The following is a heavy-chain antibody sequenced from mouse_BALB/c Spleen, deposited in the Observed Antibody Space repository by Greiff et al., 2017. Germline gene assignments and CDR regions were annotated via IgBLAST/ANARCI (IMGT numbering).Heavy chain of an antibody. J-gene: IGHJ4*01. CDR1: GFTFSSFG. Sequence: DVHLVESGGGLVQPGGSRKLSCAASGFTFSSFGMHWVRQAPEKGLEWVAYISSGSSTIYYADTVKGRFTISRDNPKNTLFLQMTSLRSEDTAMYYCARSLYSLYAMDYWGQGTSVTVSS. CDR3: ARSLYSLYAMDY. D-gene: IGHD2-1*01. V-gene: IGHV5-17*02. CDR2: ISSGSSTI.